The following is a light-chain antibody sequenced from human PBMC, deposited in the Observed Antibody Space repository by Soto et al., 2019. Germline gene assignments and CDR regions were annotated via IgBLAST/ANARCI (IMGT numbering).Light chain of an antibody. Sequence: IQLTQSPSSLSASVGDRVTVTCRASEDITNYLAWYQQKVGKAPKLLIYDASTLHSGVPSRLSGSGSGTDFTLTINRLEPEDFAVYYCQLYGISPHFGQGTRLEIK. V-gene: IGKV1-9*01. J-gene: IGKJ5*01. CDR1: EDITNY. CDR2: DAS. CDR3: QLYGISPH.